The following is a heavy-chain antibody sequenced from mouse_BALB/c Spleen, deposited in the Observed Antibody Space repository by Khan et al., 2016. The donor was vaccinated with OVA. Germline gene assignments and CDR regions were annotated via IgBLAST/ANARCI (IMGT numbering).Heavy chain of an antibody. CDR2: ISGGSSTI. Sequence: EVKLVESGGGLVQPGGSRKLSCAASGFTFSSFGMHWVRQAPKKGLEWVAYISGGSSTIYYVDTVKGRFTISRDNPKNTLFLQMTSLRSEDTAMYYCARSGGNFHWYFDVWGAGTSVTVSS. V-gene: IGHV5-17*02. J-gene: IGHJ1*01. CDR3: ARSGGNFHWYFDV. CDR1: GFTFSSFG. D-gene: IGHD2-1*01.